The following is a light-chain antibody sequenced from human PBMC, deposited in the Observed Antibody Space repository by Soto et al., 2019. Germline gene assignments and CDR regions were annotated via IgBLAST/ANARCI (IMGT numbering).Light chain of an antibody. CDR3: QQRSNWPPWT. J-gene: IGKJ1*01. CDR1: QSVSSF. CDR2: DVS. Sequence: EIVLTQSPVTLSLSPGERATLSCRASQSVSSFLAWYQQKPGQPPRLLIYDVSNRAAGIPARFSGSGSGTDFTLTISSLEPEDFAVYYCQQRSNWPPWTFGQGTKVDIK. V-gene: IGKV3-11*01.